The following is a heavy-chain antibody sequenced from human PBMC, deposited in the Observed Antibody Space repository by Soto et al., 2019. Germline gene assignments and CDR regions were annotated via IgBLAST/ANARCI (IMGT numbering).Heavy chain of an antibody. CDR1: GFTFSGYA. J-gene: IGHJ4*02. CDR3: ARGYYCGGDCYPLYFDY. Sequence: GGSLRLSCLASGFTFSGYAMHWVRQAPDKGLECVAVTSSDQGNKYSADSVKGRFTISRDNSKNTLYLQMNSLRAEDTVVYYCARGYYCGGDCYPLYFDYWGQGTLVTVSS. CDR2: TSSDQGNK. V-gene: IGHV3-30-3*01. D-gene: IGHD2-21*02.